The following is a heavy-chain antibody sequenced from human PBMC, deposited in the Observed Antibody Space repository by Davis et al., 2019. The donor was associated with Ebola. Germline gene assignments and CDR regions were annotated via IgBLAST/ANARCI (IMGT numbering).Heavy chain of an antibody. CDR2: ISSGGEA. Sequence: GESLKISCAASGFTVDTNYMSWVRRAPGKGLEWVSFISSGGEAHYADSVKGRFTISRDNAKNSLYLQMNSLRPEDTAVYYCAREGYYYGSGSYPLDYWGQGTLVTVSS. V-gene: IGHV3-53*01. J-gene: IGHJ4*02. D-gene: IGHD3-10*01. CDR1: GFTVDTNY. CDR3: AREGYYYGSGSYPLDY.